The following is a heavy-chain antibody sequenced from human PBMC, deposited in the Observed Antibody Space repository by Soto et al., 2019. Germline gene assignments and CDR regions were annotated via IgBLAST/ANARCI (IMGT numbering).Heavy chain of an antibody. CDR2: ISYDGSNK. D-gene: IGHD5-12*01. J-gene: IGHJ4*02. V-gene: IGHV3-30*18. Sequence: QVQLVESGGGVVQPGRSLRLSCAASGFTFSSYGMHWVRQAPGKGLEWVAVISYDGSNKYYADSVKGRFTISRDNSKNTLYLQMNSLRAEDTAVYYCAKETGVVATIRATDYWGQGTLVTVSS. CDR1: GFTFSSYG. CDR3: AKETGVVATIRATDY.